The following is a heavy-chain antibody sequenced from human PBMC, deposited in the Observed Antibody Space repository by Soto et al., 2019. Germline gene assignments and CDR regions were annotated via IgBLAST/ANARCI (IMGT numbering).Heavy chain of an antibody. Sequence: QVQLVESGGGVVQPGRSLRLSCAASGFTFSSYGMHWVRQAPGKGLEWVAVISYDGSNKYYEDSVKGRFTISRDNSKNTLYLQMNSLRAEDTAVYYCAKQGGRADVWFDPWGQGTLVTVSS. CDR1: GFTFSSYG. CDR2: ISYDGSNK. D-gene: IGHD3-10*01. J-gene: IGHJ5*02. CDR3: AKQGGRADVWFDP. V-gene: IGHV3-30*18.